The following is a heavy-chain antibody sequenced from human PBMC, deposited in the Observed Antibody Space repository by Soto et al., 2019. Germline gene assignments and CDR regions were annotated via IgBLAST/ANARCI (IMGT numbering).Heavy chain of an antibody. CDR1: GYTFTSYG. J-gene: IGHJ5*02. Sequence: ASVKVSCKASGYTFTSYGISWVRQAPGQGLEWMGWISAYNGNTNYAQKLQGRVTMTTDTSTSTAYMELRSLRSDDTAVYYCAIDYYGSGMSWFDPWGQGTLVTVSS. V-gene: IGHV1-18*01. D-gene: IGHD3-10*01. CDR2: ISAYNGNT. CDR3: AIDYYGSGMSWFDP.